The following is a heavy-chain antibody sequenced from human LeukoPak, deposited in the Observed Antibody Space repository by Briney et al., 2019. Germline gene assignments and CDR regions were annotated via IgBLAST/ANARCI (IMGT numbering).Heavy chain of an antibody. D-gene: IGHD3-22*01. Sequence: SETLSLTCTVSGCSISSYYWSWIRQPPGKGLEWIGYIYYSGSTNYNPSLKSRVTISVDTSKNQFSLKLSSVTAADTAVYYCARSYYYDSSGYLRGTYYFDYWGQGTLVTVSS. V-gene: IGHV4-59*08. CDR2: IYYSGST. CDR1: GCSISSYY. J-gene: IGHJ4*02. CDR3: ARSYYYDSSGYLRGTYYFDY.